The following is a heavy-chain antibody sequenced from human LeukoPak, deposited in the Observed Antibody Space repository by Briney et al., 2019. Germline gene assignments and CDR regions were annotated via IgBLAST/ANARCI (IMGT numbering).Heavy chain of an antibody. CDR3: ARDSRSSWYRGDYYYYYMDV. CDR2: IIPIFGTA. V-gene: IGHV1-69*05. J-gene: IGHJ6*03. CDR1: GGTFSSYA. Sequence: ASVKVSCKASGGTFSSYAISWLRQAPGQGLEWMGGIIPIFGTANYAQKFQGRVTITTDEPTSTAYMELSSLRSEDTAVYYCARDSRSSWYRGDYYYYYMDVWGKGTTVTVSS. D-gene: IGHD6-13*01.